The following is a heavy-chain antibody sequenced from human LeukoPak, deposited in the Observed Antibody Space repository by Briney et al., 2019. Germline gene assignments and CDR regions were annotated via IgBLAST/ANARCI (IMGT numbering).Heavy chain of an antibody. Sequence: SETLSLTCTVSGGSIISYYWSWIRQPPGEGLEWIGYISNSGSTNYNPSLKSRVTISVDTSKNQLSLKLSSVTAADTAVYHCVRLQPNTGEWAFDIWGQGTMVSVSS. CDR1: GGSIISYY. CDR2: ISNSGST. D-gene: IGHD1-1*01. CDR3: VRLQPNTGEWAFDI. J-gene: IGHJ3*02. V-gene: IGHV4-59*01.